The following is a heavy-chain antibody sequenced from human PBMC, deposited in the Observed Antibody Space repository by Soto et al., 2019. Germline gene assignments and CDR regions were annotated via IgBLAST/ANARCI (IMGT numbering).Heavy chain of an antibody. CDR2: ISTNNGNT. D-gene: IGHD2-21*02. J-gene: IGHJ4*02. CDR3: ARYSNGGDAADFDF. Sequence: ASVKVSCKASGYIFTTDGITWVRQAPGQGLEWMGSISTNNGNTAHARPFQDRITMTADTSTNTAYMEVRSLRSDDTAVYYCARYSNGGDAADFDFWGQGTPVTSPQ. V-gene: IGHV1-18*01. CDR1: GYIFTTDG.